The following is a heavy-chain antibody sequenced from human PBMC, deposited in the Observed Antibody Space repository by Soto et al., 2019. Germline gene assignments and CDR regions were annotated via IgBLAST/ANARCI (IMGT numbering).Heavy chain of an antibody. Sequence: SETLSLTCTVSGGSVSSGGYYWSWIRQHPGKGLEWIGYIYYSGSTYYNPSLKSRVTISVDTSKNQFSLKLSSVTAADTAVYYCARARTTYDYVWGRYRPYNWFDPWGQGTLVTVS. CDR3: ARARTTYDYVWGRYRPYNWFDP. J-gene: IGHJ5*02. D-gene: IGHD3-16*02. CDR2: IYYSGST. CDR1: GGSVSSGGYY. V-gene: IGHV4-31*03.